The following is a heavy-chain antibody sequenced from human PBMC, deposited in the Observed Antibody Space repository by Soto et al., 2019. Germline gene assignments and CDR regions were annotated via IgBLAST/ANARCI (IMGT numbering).Heavy chain of an antibody. CDR1: GGSISSYY. V-gene: IGHV4-59*01. J-gene: IGHJ4*02. CDR2: IYYSGST. CDR3: ARSGYSSGWYYFDY. D-gene: IGHD6-19*01. Sequence: PSETLSLTCTVSGGSISSYYWSWIRQPPGKGLEWIGYIYYSGSTNYNPPLKSRVTISVDTSKNQFSLKLSSVTAADTAVYYCARSGYSSGWYYFDYWGQGTLVTV.